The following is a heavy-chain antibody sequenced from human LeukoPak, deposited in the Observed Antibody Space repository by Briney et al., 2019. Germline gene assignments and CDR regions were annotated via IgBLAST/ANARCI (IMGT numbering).Heavy chain of an antibody. CDR2: NIPIFGTA. Sequence: ASVKVSCKASGGTFSSYAISWVRQAPGQGLEWMGRNIPIFGTANYAQKFQGRVTITTDESTSTAYMELSSLRSEDTAVYYCARVYYYGSGSYWNNWFDPWGQGTLVTVSS. D-gene: IGHD3-10*01. CDR1: GGTFSSYA. J-gene: IGHJ5*02. V-gene: IGHV1-69*05. CDR3: ARVYYYGSGSYWNNWFDP.